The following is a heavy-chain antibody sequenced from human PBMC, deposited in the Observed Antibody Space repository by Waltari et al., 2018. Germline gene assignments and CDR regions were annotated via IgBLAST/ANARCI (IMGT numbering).Heavy chain of an antibody. CDR3: ARGRRDDYIWGSYRRGYFDY. CDR1: VGSFPVHF. CDR2: INHGGTT. V-gene: IGHV4-34*01. D-gene: IGHD3-16*02. J-gene: IGHJ4*02. Sequence: QVQLQQWGAGLLRTSEPLPLTCAVLVGSFPVHFWNWLRQPPGKGLEWIGEINHGGTTNYNPSLKSRVTISVDTSKKQISLKLNSVTAADTAVYFCARGRRDDYIWGSYRRGYFDYWGQGALVTVSS.